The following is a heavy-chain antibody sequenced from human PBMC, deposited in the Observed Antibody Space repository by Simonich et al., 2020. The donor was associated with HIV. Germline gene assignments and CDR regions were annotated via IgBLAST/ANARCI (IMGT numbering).Heavy chain of an antibody. J-gene: IGHJ3*02. Sequence: QVQLVQSGAEVKKPGASVKVSCKASGYTFTDYNIHWVRQAPGQGLEWRGGVNPNSGGTDYPQKFQGRVTMTRDKSINTAYMELSRLRSDDTAFYYCATHGPGSYSSALDIWGQGTMVTVSS. V-gene: IGHV1-2*02. CDR1: GYTFTDYN. D-gene: IGHD1-26*01. CDR3: ATHGPGSYSSALDI. CDR2: VNPNSGGT.